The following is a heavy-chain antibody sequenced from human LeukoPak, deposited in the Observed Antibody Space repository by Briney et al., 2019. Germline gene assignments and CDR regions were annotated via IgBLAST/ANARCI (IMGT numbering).Heavy chain of an antibody. J-gene: IGHJ4*02. V-gene: IGHV3-15*01. Sequence: SGGSLRLSYAASGFTFSNAWMSWVRQAPGKGLEWVGRIKSKTDGGTTDYAAPVKGRFTISRDDSKNTLYLQMNSLKTEDTAVYYCTAIIVTPTEMSDYWGQGTLVTVSS. CDR3: TAIIVTPTEMSDY. CDR2: IKSKTDGGTT. D-gene: IGHD2/OR15-2a*01. CDR1: GFTFSNAW.